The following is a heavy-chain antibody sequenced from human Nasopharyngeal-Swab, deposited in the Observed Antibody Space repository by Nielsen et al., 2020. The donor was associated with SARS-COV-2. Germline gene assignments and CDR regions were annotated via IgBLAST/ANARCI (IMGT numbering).Heavy chain of an antibody. Sequence: GGSLRLSCAASGFTFSSYEMNWVRQAPGKGLEWVSYISSSGSTIYYADSVKGRFTISRDNAKNSLYLQMNSLRAEDTAVYYCARDPHTSPYYYYYYMDVWGKGTTVTVSS. CDR3: ARDPHTSPYYYYYYMDV. CDR2: ISSSGSTI. J-gene: IGHJ6*03. V-gene: IGHV3-48*03. D-gene: IGHD2-2*01. CDR1: GFTFSSYE.